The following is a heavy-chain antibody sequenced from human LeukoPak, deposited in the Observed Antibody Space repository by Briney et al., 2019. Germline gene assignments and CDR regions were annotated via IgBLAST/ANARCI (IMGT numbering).Heavy chain of an antibody. CDR2: IKQDGSEK. J-gene: IGHJ3*02. V-gene: IGHV3-7*01. D-gene: IGHD6-19*01. Sequence: GGSLRLSCAASGFTLSYYWMSWVRQAPGKGLEWVANIKQDGSEKYYVDSVKGGFTISRDNAKNSLYLQMNSLKAEDTAVYYCARYGNGAWLGHYAFDMWGQGTMVTVSS. CDR1: GFTLSYYW. CDR3: ARYGNGAWLGHYAFDM.